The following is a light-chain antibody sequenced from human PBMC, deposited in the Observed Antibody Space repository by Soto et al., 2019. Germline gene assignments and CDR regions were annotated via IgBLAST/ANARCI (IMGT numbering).Light chain of an antibody. CDR3: QQYDSYPIT. V-gene: IGKV1D-16*01. CDR1: QGIRNL. Sequence: DLQMTQSPSSLSASVGDRVTITCRASQGIRNLLVWYQQKPEKAPKSLIYGTSNLESGVPSRFSGRGSGTDYTLTISSRRPEDFATDYCQQYDSYPITFGQGTRLEIK. CDR2: GTS. J-gene: IGKJ5*01.